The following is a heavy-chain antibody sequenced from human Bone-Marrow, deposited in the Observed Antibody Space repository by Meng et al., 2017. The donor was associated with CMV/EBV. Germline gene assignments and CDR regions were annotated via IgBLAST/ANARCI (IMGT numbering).Heavy chain of an antibody. Sequence: SETLSLTCTVSGGSASSGSYYWSWIRQPPGKGLEWIGYIYYSGSTNYNPSLKSRVTISVETSKNQFSLKLSSVTAADTAVDYCARDVGAGYYTANGMDVWGQGNTVTFSS. CDR1: GGSASSGSYY. V-gene: IGHV4-61*01. D-gene: IGHD3-22*01. J-gene: IGHJ6*02. CDR2: IYYSGST. CDR3: ARDVGAGYYTANGMDV.